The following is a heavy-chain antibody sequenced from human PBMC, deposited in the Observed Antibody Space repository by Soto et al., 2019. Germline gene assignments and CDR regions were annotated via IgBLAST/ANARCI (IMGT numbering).Heavy chain of an antibody. D-gene: IGHD2-2*01. CDR1: GYTFTVYY. Sequence: GASVKVSCKASGYTFTVYYMHCVVRSPLRWLEWMGWINPNSGGTNYAQKFQGRVTMTRDTSISTAYMELSRLRSDDTAVYYCARDRSTLYQLLSCGMDVWGQGTTVTVSS. CDR2: INPNSGGT. CDR3: ARDRSTLYQLLSCGMDV. V-gene: IGHV1-2*02. J-gene: IGHJ6*02.